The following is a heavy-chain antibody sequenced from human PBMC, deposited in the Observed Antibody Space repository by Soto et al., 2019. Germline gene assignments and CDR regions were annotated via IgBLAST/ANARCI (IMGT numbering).Heavy chain of an antibody. V-gene: IGHV3-53*04. CDR2: IYTDGRV. CDR3: AQIAFGGGS. CDR1: GLSVTTNL. D-gene: IGHD2-15*01. J-gene: IGHJ4*02. Sequence: EVHLVESGGGLVQPGGSLRLSCAVSGLSVTTNLMTWVRQATGKGLEWVSVIYTDGRVFYADSVKGRFTISRHNSINTVDLQMNTLRADDTAVYYCAQIAFGGGSWGQGTLVAVSS.